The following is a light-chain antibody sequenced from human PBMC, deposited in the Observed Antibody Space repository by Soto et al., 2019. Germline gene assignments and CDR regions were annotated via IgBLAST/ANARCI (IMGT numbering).Light chain of an antibody. V-gene: IGLV1-40*01. CDR3: QSHDSTLPSWV. Sequence: QSVLTQPPSGCGALRQRVTISCTGSSSNIGADYEVHWYQQIPGPAPKLLIYTYPNPPSWVPDRFSGSHSGASASLAITGLPAEDEADCYCQSHDSTLPSWVVSGGTKVTVL. CDR2: TYP. CDR1: SSNIGADYE. J-gene: IGLJ3*02.